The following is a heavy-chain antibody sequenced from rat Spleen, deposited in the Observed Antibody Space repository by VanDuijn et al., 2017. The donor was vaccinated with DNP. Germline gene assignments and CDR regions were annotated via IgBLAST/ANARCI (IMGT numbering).Heavy chain of an antibody. CDR2: INMGSGGT. CDR3: ARRRLPYWYFDF. D-gene: IGHD1-4*01. CDR1: GYTFTTYY. J-gene: IGHJ1*01. V-gene: IGHV1-43*01. Sequence: QVQLQQSGAELAKPGSSVMISCRASGYTFTTYYIGWIKQTTRQGLEFIGYINMGSGGTYYNEKFEDKATLTVGKSSSTAFMQLSSLTPDDSAVYYCARRRLPYWYFDFWGPGTMVTVSS.